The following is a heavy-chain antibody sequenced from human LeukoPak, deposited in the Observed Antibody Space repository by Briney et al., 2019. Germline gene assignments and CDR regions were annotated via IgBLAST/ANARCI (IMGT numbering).Heavy chain of an antibody. CDR2: ISDSGGST. CDR3: VRGYSFGPYGMDV. CDR1: GFPFSSYA. J-gene: IGHJ6*02. D-gene: IGHD2-15*01. V-gene: IGHV3-64*05. Sequence: GGSLRLSCSASGFPFSSYAMHWVRQAPGKGLEYVSAISDSGGSTYYADSVKGRFTISRENSKNTLYIQMSSLRAEDTAVYFCVRGYSFGPYGMDVWGQGTTVTVSS.